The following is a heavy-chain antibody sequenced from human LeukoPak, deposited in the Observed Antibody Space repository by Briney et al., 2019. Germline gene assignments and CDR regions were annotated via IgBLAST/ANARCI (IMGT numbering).Heavy chain of an antibody. CDR3: AKDKGWGYSAYDCYGMDV. V-gene: IGHV3-23*01. CDR1: GFTFSSSA. CDR2: ISASGGST. D-gene: IGHD1-26*01. J-gene: IGHJ6*02. Sequence: PGGSLRLSCAASGFTFSSSAMSWVRQVPGKGLEWVSGISASGGSTSYADSVRGRFTISRDNSKNTLYLQMNSLRAEDTAVYYCAKDKGWGYSAYDCYGMDVWGQGTSVTVSS.